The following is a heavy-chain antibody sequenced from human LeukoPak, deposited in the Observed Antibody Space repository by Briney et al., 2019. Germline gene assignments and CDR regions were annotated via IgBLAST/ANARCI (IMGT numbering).Heavy chain of an antibody. J-gene: IGHJ4*02. CDR2: ISSSSSTI. CDR3: ATDYDSTTPGYFDY. CDR1: GFTFSNYW. D-gene: IGHD3-22*01. Sequence: LSGGSLRLSCAASGFTFSNYWMSWVRQAPGKGLEWVSYISSSSSTIYYADSVKGRFTISRDNAKNSLYLQMNSLRAEDTAVYYCATDYDSTTPGYFDYWGQGTLVTVSS. V-gene: IGHV3-48*01.